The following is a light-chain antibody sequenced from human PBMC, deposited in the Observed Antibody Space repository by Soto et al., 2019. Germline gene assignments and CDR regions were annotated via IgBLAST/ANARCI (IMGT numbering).Light chain of an antibody. CDR2: AAS. J-gene: IGKJ1*01. CDR3: QQSYSTPPWT. Sequence: DIQMTQSPSSLSASVGDSVTITCRASQSIVTYLNWYLQKPGKAXKLLLYAASNLQSGVPSRFSGSGSGTDFTLPISSLQPEDFATYFCQQSYSTPPWTFGQGTKVDIK. CDR1: QSIVTY. V-gene: IGKV1-39*01.